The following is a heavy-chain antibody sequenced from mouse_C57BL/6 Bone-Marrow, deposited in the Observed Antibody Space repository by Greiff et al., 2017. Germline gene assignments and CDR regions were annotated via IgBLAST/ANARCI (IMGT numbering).Heavy chain of an antibody. CDR1: GSNIKDDY. Sequence: VQLQQSGAELVRPGASVKLSCTASGSNIKDDYMHWVKQRPEQGLEWIGCIDPENGDTEYASKFQGKATITADTSSSTAYLQLSRLTSEDTAVYNCTTGYGRDYWGQGTTLTVSS. V-gene: IGHV14-4*01. CDR3: TTGYGRDY. J-gene: IGHJ2*01. D-gene: IGHD1-1*01. CDR2: IDPENGDT.